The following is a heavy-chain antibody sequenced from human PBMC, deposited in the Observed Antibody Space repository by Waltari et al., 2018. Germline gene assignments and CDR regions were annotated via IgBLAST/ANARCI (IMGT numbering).Heavy chain of an antibody. CDR1: GGTFSSYA. CDR2: IIPIFGTA. Sequence: QVQLVQSGAEVKKPGSSVKVSCKASGGTFSSYAISWVRPAPGQGLEWMGGIIPIFGTANYAQKFQGRVTITADESTSTAYMELSSLRSEDTAVYYCASNLYDFWSGYYLRGMDVWGQGTTVTVSS. CDR3: ASNLYDFWSGYYLRGMDV. J-gene: IGHJ6*02. V-gene: IGHV1-69*01. D-gene: IGHD3-3*01.